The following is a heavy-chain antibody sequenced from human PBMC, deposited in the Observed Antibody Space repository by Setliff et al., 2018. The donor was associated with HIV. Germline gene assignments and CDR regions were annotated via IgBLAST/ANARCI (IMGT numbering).Heavy chain of an antibody. J-gene: IGHJ6*04. CDR2: MYYRGTT. D-gene: IGHD3-16*01. Sequence: SETLSLTCTVSGGAIISSSYYWGWIRQPPGKGLEWIGTMYYRGTTYNNPSLKSRSTFSAYTSKKQFSLKVTSVTAADTAVYYCARGDTPDVWGKGTTVTVSS. CDR3: ARGDTPDV. CDR1: GGAIISSSYY. V-gene: IGHV4-39*07.